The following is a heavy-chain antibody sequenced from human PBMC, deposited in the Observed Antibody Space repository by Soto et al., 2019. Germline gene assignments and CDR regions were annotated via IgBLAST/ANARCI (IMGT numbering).Heavy chain of an antibody. CDR2: ISVIGGST. J-gene: IGHJ5*02. D-gene: IGHD2-8*01. CDR1: VFTFISYA. CDR3: AKDRTYCTNGVCYPTNWFDP. V-gene: IGHV3-23*01. Sequence: GGSMRISFSASVFTFISYAMSWVRPAPGKGLDWVSAISVIGGSTYYADSVKGRFTISRGNSKNTLYLQMNSLRAEDTAVYYCAKDRTYCTNGVCYPTNWFDPWGQGTLVTVS.